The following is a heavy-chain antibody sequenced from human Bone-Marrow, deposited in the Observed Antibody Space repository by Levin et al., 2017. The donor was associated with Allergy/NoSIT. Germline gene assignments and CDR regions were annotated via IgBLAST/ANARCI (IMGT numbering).Heavy chain of an antibody. V-gene: IGHV3-15*01. J-gene: IGHJ6*02. D-gene: IGHD6-13*01. CDR3: TTPSSRIAAAGHYYYGMDV. CDR2: IKSKTDGGTT. Sequence: PGGSLRLSCAASGFTFSNAWMSWVRQAPGKGLEWVGRIKSKTDGGTTDYAAPVKGRFTISRDDSKNTLYLQMNSLKTEDTAVYYCTTPSSRIAAAGHYYYGMDVWGQGTTVTVSS. CDR1: GFTFSNAW.